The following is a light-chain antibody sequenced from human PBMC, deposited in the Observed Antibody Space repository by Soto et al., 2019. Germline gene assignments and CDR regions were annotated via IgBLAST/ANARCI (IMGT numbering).Light chain of an antibody. Sequence: ALQLTQSPSSLSASVGDRVTITCRASQGISGALAWYQQKPGRAPTLLIYDASSLESGVPSRVSGSESGTDFTLTISSLQAEDFATYYCQQFHTYPVTFGQGTRLEIK. CDR2: DAS. CDR1: QGISGA. J-gene: IGKJ5*01. CDR3: QQFHTYPVT. V-gene: IGKV1-13*02.